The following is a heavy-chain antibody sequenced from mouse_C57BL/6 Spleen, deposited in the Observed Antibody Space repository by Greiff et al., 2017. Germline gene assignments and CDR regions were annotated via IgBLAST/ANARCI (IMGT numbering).Heavy chain of an antibody. V-gene: IGHV5-4*03. J-gene: IGHJ3*01. D-gene: IGHD2-4*01. CDR3: ARPPYDYDPAWFAY. CDR1: GFTFSSYA. CDR2: ISDGGSYT. Sequence: EVKLMESGGGLVKPGGSLKLSCAASGFTFSSYAMSWVRQTPEKRLEWVATISDGGSYTYYPDNVKGRFTISRDNAKNNLYLQMSHLKSEDTAMYYCARPPYDYDPAWFAYWGQGTLVTVSA.